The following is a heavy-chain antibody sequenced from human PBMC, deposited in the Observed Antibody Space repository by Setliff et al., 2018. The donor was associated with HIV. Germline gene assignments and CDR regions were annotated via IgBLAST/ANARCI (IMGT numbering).Heavy chain of an antibody. CDR3: ARAQGSGWYYVGDFDY. J-gene: IGHJ4*02. D-gene: IGHD6-19*01. V-gene: IGHV4-4*07. CDR2: IYSSGKT. Sequence: TSETLSLTCTVSGGSLSSYYWSWIRQPAGRPLEWIGRIYSSGKTNYSPSLKSRVTISVDTSKNQFSLKLSSVTAADTAVYYCARAQGSGWYYVGDFDYWGQGTLVTVSS. CDR1: GGSLSSYY.